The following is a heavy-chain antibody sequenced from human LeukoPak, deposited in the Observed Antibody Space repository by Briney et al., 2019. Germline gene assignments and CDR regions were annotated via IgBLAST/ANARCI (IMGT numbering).Heavy chain of an antibody. D-gene: IGHD3-22*01. J-gene: IGHJ4*02. V-gene: IGHV4-59*01. CDR2: ISYGGST. CDR1: GDSIGNYY. Sequence: SETLSLTCTVSGDSIGNYYWSWIRQPPGKGLEWIGYISYGGSTNYNLSLKSRVTISVDTSKNQFSLNLSSMTAADTAVYYCARAPYDSSGCTFDYWGQGTLVTVSS. CDR3: ARAPYDSSGCTFDY.